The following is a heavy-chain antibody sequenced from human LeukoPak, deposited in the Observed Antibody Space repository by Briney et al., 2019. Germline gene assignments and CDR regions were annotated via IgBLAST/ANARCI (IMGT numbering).Heavy chain of an antibody. V-gene: IGHV3-30*04. D-gene: IGHD3-16*01. Sequence: PGGSLRLSCAASGFTFSSYAMHWVRQAPGKGLEWVAVISYDGSNKYYADSVKGRFTISRDNSKNTLYLQMNSLRAEDTAVYYCAKVGDYVRGSPYYYYYMDVWGKGTTVTISS. CDR1: GFTFSSYA. CDR3: AKVGDYVRGSPYYYYYMDV. J-gene: IGHJ6*03. CDR2: ISYDGSNK.